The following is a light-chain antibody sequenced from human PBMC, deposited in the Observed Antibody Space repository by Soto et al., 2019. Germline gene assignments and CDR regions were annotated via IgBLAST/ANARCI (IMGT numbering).Light chain of an antibody. CDR3: SSYTSSRRV. Sequence: QSALTQPASVSGSPGQSITISCTGTSSDVGGYNYVSWYQQHAGKAPKLMIYDVSNRPSGVSNRFSGSKSGNTASLTISGLQAEDEADYYCSSYTSSRRVFGGGTKLTVL. CDR2: DVS. V-gene: IGLV2-14*03. J-gene: IGLJ3*02. CDR1: SSDVGGYNY.